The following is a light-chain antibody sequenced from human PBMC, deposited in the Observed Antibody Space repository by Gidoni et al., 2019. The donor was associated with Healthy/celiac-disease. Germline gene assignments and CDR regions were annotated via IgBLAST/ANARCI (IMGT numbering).Light chain of an antibody. CDR1: QSVNSN. CDR3: QQYNNWPPIT. CDR2: GAS. V-gene: IGKV3-15*01. Sequence: ELVMTQSPATLSVSTGERATLSCRASQSVNSNLAWYQQKPGQAPRLLIYGASTRATGIPARFSGSGSGKEFTLTISRLQSEDCAVYYCQQYNNWPPITCGQGTRLEIK. J-gene: IGKJ5*01.